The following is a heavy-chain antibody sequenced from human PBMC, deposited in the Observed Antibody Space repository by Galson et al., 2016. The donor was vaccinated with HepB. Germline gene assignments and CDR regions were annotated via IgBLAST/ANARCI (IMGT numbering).Heavy chain of an antibody. CDR3: AKEFGGWYSH. CDR2: IYHSGST. Sequence: SETLSLTCAVSGGSIITNNWWGWVRQPPGKGLEWIGQIYHSGSTNYNPSLKSRITISVDKSNNQFSLKLRSVTAADTALYFCAKEFGGWYSHWGQGTSVTVSS. CDR1: GGSIITNNW. D-gene: IGHD6-19*01. V-gene: IGHV4-4*02. J-gene: IGHJ4*02.